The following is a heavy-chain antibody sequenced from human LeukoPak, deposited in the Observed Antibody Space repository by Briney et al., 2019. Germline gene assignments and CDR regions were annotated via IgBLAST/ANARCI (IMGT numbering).Heavy chain of an antibody. Sequence: PSETLSLTCAVSGGSFSAYYWSWIRQPPGKGLEWIGEIIHGGRTNYNPSLKSRVTMSVDTSKNQFSLKLSSVTAADTAVYYCASATKVTSYDYWGRGTLVTVSS. J-gene: IGHJ4*02. CDR1: GGSFSAYY. CDR3: ASATKVTSYDY. V-gene: IGHV4-34*12. D-gene: IGHD4-17*01. CDR2: IIHGGRT.